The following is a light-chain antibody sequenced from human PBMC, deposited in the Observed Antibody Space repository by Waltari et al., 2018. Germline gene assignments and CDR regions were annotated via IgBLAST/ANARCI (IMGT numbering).Light chain of an antibody. CDR2: DVG. Sequence: QSALTQPRSVSGSPGQSVTISCTGTSSDVGGYSYVSWYQQHPGKAPKLMIYDVGKRPSGVPYRFSGAKSGSTASLTISGLQAEDEADYYCCSYAGSYTHVFGTGTKVTVL. CDR1: SSDVGGYSY. J-gene: IGLJ1*01. V-gene: IGLV2-11*01. CDR3: CSYAGSYTHV.